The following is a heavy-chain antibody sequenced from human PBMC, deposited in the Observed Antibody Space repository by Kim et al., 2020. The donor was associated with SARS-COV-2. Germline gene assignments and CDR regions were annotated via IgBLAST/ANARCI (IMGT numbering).Heavy chain of an antibody. CDR2: MNNDGTYT. CDR1: GFTFTSYW. V-gene: IGHV3-74*01. Sequence: GGSLRLSCAASGFTFTSYWMHWVRQVPGKGLVWVSHMNNDGTYTRYADSVKGRFTISRDNAKNKLYLEMNSLRAEDTAVYYCARGGWYYYDGMDVWGQGT. CDR3: ARGGWYYYDGMDV. D-gene: IGHD6-19*01. J-gene: IGHJ6*02.